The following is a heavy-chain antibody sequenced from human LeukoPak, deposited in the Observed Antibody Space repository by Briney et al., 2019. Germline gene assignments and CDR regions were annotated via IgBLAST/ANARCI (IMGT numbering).Heavy chain of an antibody. CDR3: AKASGYYDSSGYSQPFDY. CDR2: IWWNSGSI. J-gene: IGHJ4*02. Sequence: GRSLRLSCAASGLTFYDYAMHWVRHAPGKGLEWVSGIWWNSGSIGYADSEKGRFTLSRDNAKNSLYLQMNSLRAEDMALYYCAKASGYYDSSGYSQPFDYWGQGTLVTVSS. V-gene: IGHV3-9*03. D-gene: IGHD3-22*01. CDR1: GLTFYDYA.